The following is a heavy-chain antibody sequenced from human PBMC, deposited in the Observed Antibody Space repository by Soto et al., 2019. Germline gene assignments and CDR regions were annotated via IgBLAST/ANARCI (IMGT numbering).Heavy chain of an antibody. J-gene: IGHJ4*02. Sequence: QLQLQESGPGLVKPSETLSLTCTVSGGSISSSSYYWGWIRQPPGKGLEWIGSIYYSGSTYYNPSIKSRVTISVDTSKNQYSLKLSSVTAADTAVYYCASSGWGYFDYWGQGTLVTVSS. CDR3: ASSGWGYFDY. D-gene: IGHD6-19*01. V-gene: IGHV4-39*01. CDR2: IYYSGST. CDR1: GGSISSSSYY.